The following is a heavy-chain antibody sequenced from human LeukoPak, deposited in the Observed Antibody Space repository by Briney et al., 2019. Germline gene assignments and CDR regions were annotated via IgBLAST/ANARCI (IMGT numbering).Heavy chain of an antibody. Sequence: GESLKISCKGSGYIFTNYWIGWVRQMPGKGLEWMGIIYPGDSDTRYSPSFQGQVTISADKSITTAYLQWSTLKASDTAVYYCARGHYFDYWGQGTLVTVSS. V-gene: IGHV5-51*01. J-gene: IGHJ4*02. CDR3: ARGHYFDY. CDR2: IYPGDSDT. CDR1: GYIFTNYW.